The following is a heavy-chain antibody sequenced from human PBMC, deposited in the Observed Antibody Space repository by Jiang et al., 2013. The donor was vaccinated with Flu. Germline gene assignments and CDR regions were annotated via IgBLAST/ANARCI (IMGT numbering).Heavy chain of an antibody. CDR2: ISGSTSTI. CDR1: GFTFSSYS. J-gene: IGHJ4*02. V-gene: IGHV3-48*02. Sequence: GGSLRLSCAASGFTFSSYSMNWVRQAPGKGLEWVSYISGSTSTIYYADSREGPIHHLQRQCQELTVSANDNLRDEDTAVYYCARVDCSGGTCRRDDYWGQGTLVTVSS. D-gene: IGHD2-15*01. CDR3: ARVDCSGGTCRRDDY.